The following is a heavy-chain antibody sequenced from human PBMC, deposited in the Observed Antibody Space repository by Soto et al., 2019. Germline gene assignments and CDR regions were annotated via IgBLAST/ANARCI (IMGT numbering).Heavy chain of an antibody. J-gene: IGHJ4*02. CDR3: ARGPDSLTAYYGPLEY. V-gene: IGHV3-72*01. Sequence: GGSLRLSCATSGLTFSDYYMDWVRQAPGKGLEWVGRIRRKPNSYTTEFAASVKGRFTISRDDSKNSLFLQMNSLKTEDTAVYHCARGPDSLTAYYGPLEYWGQGTLVTVSS. D-gene: IGHD3-9*01. CDR2: IRRKPNSYTT. CDR1: GLTFSDYY.